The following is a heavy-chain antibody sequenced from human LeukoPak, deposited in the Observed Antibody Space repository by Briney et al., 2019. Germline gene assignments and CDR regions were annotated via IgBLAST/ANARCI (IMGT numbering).Heavy chain of an antibody. CDR1: GFTVSSNY. Sequence: PGGSLRLSCAASGFTVSSNYMSWVRQAPGKGLEWVSIIYSGGATYYAESVKGRFTISRDNAKNSLYLQMNSLRGEDTAVYYCARNENGYWDYWGQGTLVTVSS. D-gene: IGHD3-22*01. CDR3: ARNENGYWDY. V-gene: IGHV3-66*01. J-gene: IGHJ4*02. CDR2: IYSGGAT.